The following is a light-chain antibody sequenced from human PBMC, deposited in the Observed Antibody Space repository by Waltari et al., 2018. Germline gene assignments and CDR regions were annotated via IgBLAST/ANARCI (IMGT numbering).Light chain of an antibody. CDR1: QDIRND. CDR3: LQHNTYPWT. V-gene: IGKV1-17*01. Sequence: DIQMTQSPSSLSASVGARVPFTCRASQDIRNDLGWYQQKPGKPPKRLIYTASTLQSGVPSRFSGTGSGTEFTLTISSLQPEDFATYYCLQHNTYPWTFGQGTKVEIK. J-gene: IGKJ1*01. CDR2: TAS.